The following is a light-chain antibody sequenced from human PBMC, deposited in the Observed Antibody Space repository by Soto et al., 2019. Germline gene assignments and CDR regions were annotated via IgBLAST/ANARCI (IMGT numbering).Light chain of an antibody. V-gene: IGKV1-39*01. CDR3: QQTYRPPYT. Sequence: DIQMTQSPSSLSASGGDRVTITCRASQSISTYLNWYQQKPGKAPTLLVYAASSLQSGAPSMFSGSGSGTDFPLTISSLQPEDVATYSCQQTYRPPYTFGQGTKLEIK. CDR1: QSISTY. CDR2: AAS. J-gene: IGKJ2*01.